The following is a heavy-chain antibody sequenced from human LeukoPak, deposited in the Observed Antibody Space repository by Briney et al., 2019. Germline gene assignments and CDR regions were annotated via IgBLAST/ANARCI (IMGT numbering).Heavy chain of an antibody. CDR2: INPSGGST. D-gene: IGHD2-2*01. Sequence: GASVKVSCKASGYTFTSYYMHWVRQAPGQGLEWMGIINPSGGSTSYAQKFQGRVTMTRDTSTSTVYMELSSLRSEDTAVYYCAREGEGEKHCSSTSCYLYYFDYWGQGTLVTVSS. J-gene: IGHJ4*02. CDR3: AREGEGEKHCSSTSCYLYYFDY. CDR1: GYTFTSYY. V-gene: IGHV1-46*03.